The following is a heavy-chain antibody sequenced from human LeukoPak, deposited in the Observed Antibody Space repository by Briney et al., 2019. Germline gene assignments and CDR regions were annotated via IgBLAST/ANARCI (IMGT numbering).Heavy chain of an antibody. J-gene: IGHJ1*01. Sequence: GGSLRLSCAASGFTFSHYGMHGVRQTPGAGLEWVAVIWSDGSDKYYAKSVKGRFTISRDNSKNSLFLQMNSLRAGDTAVYYCAKDAQRGFDYSNSLQNWGQGILVTVSS. V-gene: IGHV3-33*06. CDR2: IWSDGSDK. CDR3: AKDAQRGFDYSNSLQN. CDR1: GFTFSHYG. D-gene: IGHD4-11*01.